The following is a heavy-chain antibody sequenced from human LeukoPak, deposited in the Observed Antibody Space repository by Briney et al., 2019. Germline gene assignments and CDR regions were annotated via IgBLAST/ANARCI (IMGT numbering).Heavy chain of an antibody. CDR3: ISLWSGSYTPV. CDR2: IRSKTNSYAT. Sequence: GGSLRLSCGASGFIFSSSALNWVRQASGKGLEWVGHIRSKTNSYATGYAASVKGRFTISRDDSKNTAYLQVNSLKTDDTTVYYCISLWSGSYTPVWGQGTLVTVAS. D-gene: IGHD3-3*01. J-gene: IGHJ4*02. CDR1: GFIFSSSA. V-gene: IGHV3-73*01.